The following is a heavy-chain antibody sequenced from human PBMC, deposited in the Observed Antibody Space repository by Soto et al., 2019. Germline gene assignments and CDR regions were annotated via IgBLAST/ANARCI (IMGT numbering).Heavy chain of an antibody. Sequence: GESLKISCKGSGYSFAGYWITWVRQKPGKGLEWMGRVDPSDSQTYYSPSFRGHVTISVTRSITTVFLQWSSLRASDTAMYYCARQIYDSDTGPNFQYYFDSWGQGTPVTVSS. CDR2: VDPSDSQT. V-gene: IGHV5-10-1*01. D-gene: IGHD3-22*01. CDR1: GYSFAGYW. CDR3: ARQIYDSDTGPNFQYYFDS. J-gene: IGHJ4*02.